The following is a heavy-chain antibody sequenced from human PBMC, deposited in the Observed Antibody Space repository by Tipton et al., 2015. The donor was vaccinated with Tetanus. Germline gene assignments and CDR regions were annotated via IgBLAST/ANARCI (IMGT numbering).Heavy chain of an antibody. CDR1: GGSISSGGYY. V-gene: IGHV4-31*03. D-gene: IGHD3-22*01. CDR2: IYYSGST. Sequence: TLSLTCTVSGGSISSGGYYWSWVRQHPGKGLEWIGYIYYSGSTYYNPSLKSRVTISVDTSKNQFSLKLSSVTAADTAVYYCARVPPNYYDSGDYYDAFDIWGQGTMVTVSS. J-gene: IGHJ3*02. CDR3: ARVPPNYYDSGDYYDAFDI.